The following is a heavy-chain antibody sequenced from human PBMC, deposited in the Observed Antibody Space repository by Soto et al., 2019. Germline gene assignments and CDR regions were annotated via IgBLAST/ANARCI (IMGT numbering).Heavy chain of an antibody. CDR3: ARDRESYSSSWFHYYYYYGMDV. D-gene: IGHD6-13*01. V-gene: IGHV3-21*01. J-gene: IGHJ6*02. CDR1: GFTFSSYS. CDR2: ISSSSSYI. Sequence: GGSLRLSCAASGFTFSSYSMNWVRQAPGKGLEWVSSISSSSSYIYYADSVKGRFTISRDNAKNSLYLQMNSLRAEDTAVYYCARDRESYSSSWFHYYYYYGMDVWGQGTMVTVSS.